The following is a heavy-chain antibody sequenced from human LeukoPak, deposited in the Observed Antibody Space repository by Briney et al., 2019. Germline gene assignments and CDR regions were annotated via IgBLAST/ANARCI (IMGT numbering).Heavy chain of an antibody. Sequence: GVSLRLSCAASGFTFSSYGMSWVRQAPGKGLEWVSAISGSGGSTYYADSVKGRFTISRDNSKNTLYLQMNSLRAEDTAVYYCARDSGYYGLAFDYWGQGTLATVSS. CDR3: ARDSGYYGLAFDY. CDR1: GFTFSSYG. CDR2: ISGSGGST. J-gene: IGHJ4*02. V-gene: IGHV3-23*01. D-gene: IGHD3-22*01.